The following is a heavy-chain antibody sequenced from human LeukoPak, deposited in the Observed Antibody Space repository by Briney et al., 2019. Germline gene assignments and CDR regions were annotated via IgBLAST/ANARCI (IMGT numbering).Heavy chain of an antibody. V-gene: IGHV1-18*01. Sequence: GASVKVSCKASGYTFTSYGISWVGQAPGQGVEWMGWFSPYNCNTNYAHTLHGRVTLTTHTSTSTAYMELTSLRSDDTAVYYCARDYYDRNTFIDYWGQGTLVTVSS. D-gene: IGHD3-22*01. J-gene: IGHJ4*02. CDR2: FSPYNCNT. CDR3: ARDYYDRNTFIDY. CDR1: GYTFTSYG.